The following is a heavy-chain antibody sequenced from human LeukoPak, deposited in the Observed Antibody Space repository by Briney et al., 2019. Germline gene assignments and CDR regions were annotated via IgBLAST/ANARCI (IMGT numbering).Heavy chain of an antibody. CDR2: ISAYNGNT. CDR1: GYTFTSYG. J-gene: IGHJ5*02. V-gene: IGHV1-18*01. D-gene: IGHD3-10*01. CDR3: ARAGELLWFGELLINWFDP. Sequence: GASVKVSCKASGYTFTSYGISWVRQAPGQGLEWMGWISAYNGNTNYAQKLQGRVTMTTDTSTSTAYMELRSLRSDDTAVYYCARAGELLWFGELLINWFDPWGQGTLVTVSS.